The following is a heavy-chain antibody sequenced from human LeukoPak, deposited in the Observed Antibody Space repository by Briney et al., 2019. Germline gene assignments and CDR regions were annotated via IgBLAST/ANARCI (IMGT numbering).Heavy chain of an antibody. J-gene: IGHJ6*03. V-gene: IGHV1-46*03. CDR3: ARTRGHCSSTSCYRSPYMDV. Sequence: ASVKVSCKASGYTFTSYYMHWVRQAPGQGLEWMGIINPSGGSTSYAQKFQGRVTMTRDTSTSTVYMELSSLRSEDTAVYYCARTRGHCSSTSCYRSPYMDVWGKGTTVTVSS. CDR1: GYTFTSYY. CDR2: INPSGGST. D-gene: IGHD2-2*01.